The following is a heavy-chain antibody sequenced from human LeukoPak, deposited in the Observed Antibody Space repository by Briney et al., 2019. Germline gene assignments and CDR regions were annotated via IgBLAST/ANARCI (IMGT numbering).Heavy chain of an antibody. CDR2: ISAYNGNT. V-gene: IGHV1-18*01. Sequence: ASVKVSCKASGYTFTSYGISWVRQAPGQGLEWMGWISAYNGNTNYAQKLQGRVTMTTDTSTSTAYMELRSLRSDDTAVYYCAREVTYYDILTGYYPYPLYYFDHWGQGTLVTVSS. CDR1: GYTFTSYG. J-gene: IGHJ4*02. D-gene: IGHD3-9*01. CDR3: AREVTYYDILTGYYPYPLYYFDH.